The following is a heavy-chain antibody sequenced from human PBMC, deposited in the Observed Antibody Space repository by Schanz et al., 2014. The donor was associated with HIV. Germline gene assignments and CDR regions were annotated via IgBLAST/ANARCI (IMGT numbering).Heavy chain of an antibody. J-gene: IGHJ4*02. V-gene: IGHV3-7*01. CDR1: GFPFSNFA. CDR3: AKSNGGDTAVVQYYFDY. Sequence: EVQLLESGGGLEQPGGSLRLSCAASGFPFSNFAMSWVRQDPGRGLEWVANIKEDGIEKYYVDSVKGRFTISRDNAKNSLYLNMYSLRAEDTAVYFCAKSNGGDTAVVQYYFDYWGQGTLVSVSS. D-gene: IGHD5-18*01. CDR2: IKEDGIEK.